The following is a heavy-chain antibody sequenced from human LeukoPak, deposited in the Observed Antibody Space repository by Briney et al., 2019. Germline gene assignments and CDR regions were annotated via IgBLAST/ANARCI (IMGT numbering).Heavy chain of an antibody. J-gene: IGHJ6*03. CDR3: ARVRRDPGVRGVIRYYYYMDV. CDR1: GFTFSSYA. CDR2: ISSNGGST. Sequence: GGSLRLSCAASGFTFSSYAMHWVRQAPGKGLEYVSAISSNGGSTYYANSVKGRFTISRDNSKNTLYLQMGSLRAEDMAVYYCARVRRDPGVRGVIRYYYYMDVWGKGTTVPIFS. V-gene: IGHV3-64*01. D-gene: IGHD3-10*01.